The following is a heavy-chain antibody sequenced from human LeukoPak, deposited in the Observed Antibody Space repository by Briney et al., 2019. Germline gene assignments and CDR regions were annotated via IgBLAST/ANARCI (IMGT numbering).Heavy chain of an antibody. Sequence: GESLRLSCTASGFTFGDYAMSWVRQAPGKGLEWVGFIRSKAYGGTTEYAASVKGRFTISRDDSKSIAYLQMNSLKTEDTAVYYCTSSYSSSWENWFDPWGQGTLVTVSS. CDR2: IRSKAYGGTT. J-gene: IGHJ5*02. CDR3: TSSYSSSWENWFDP. V-gene: IGHV3-49*04. D-gene: IGHD6-13*01. CDR1: GFTFGDYA.